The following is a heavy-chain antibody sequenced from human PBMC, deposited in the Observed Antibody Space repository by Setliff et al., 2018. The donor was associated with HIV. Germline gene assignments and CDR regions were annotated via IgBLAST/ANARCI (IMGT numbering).Heavy chain of an antibody. CDR1: GVTVRSGDH. D-gene: IGHD1-20*01. CDR2: FSYTDEP. V-gene: IGHV4-30-4*08. CDR3: GRARSSWYNTSPYYFDS. Sequence: PSETLSLTCTVSGVTVRSGDHWSWVRQARGKGLELIGYFSYTDEPYINYLEYFNPSLKSRLGITLDKPRNQFSLKLTSVTAADTSVYYCGRARSSWYNTSPYYFDSWGQGTLVTVSS. J-gene: IGHJ4*02.